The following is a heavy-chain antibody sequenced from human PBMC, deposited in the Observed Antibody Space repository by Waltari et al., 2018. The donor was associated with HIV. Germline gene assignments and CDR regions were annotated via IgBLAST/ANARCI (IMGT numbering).Heavy chain of an antibody. Sequence: QVVLIESGAEVKQPGGSVKVSCKVAGYSLTQLSMHWVRQAPGKGLEWMGGFDQEGDETIYAQKFQGRLSMTEDTSTDTAYMELRGLRSDDTAVYYCASNDRPVYFFDYWSHGTLVTVSS. J-gene: IGHJ4*01. CDR2: FDQEGDET. V-gene: IGHV1-24*01. CDR1: GYSLTQLS. CDR3: ASNDRPVYFFDY. D-gene: IGHD3-9*01.